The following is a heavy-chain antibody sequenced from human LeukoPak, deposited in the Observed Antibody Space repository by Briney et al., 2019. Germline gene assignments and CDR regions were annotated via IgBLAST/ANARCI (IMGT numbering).Heavy chain of an antibody. Sequence: GGSLRLSCAASGFTFSSYAMSWVRQAPGKGLEWVSAISGSGGSTYYADSVKGRFTISRDNSKNTLYLQMNSLRAEDTAVYYCAKACSGWYFDYYYGMDVWGQGTTVTVSS. J-gene: IGHJ6*02. D-gene: IGHD6-19*01. CDR1: GFTFSSYA. CDR3: AKACSGWYFDYYYGMDV. CDR2: ISGSGGST. V-gene: IGHV3-23*01.